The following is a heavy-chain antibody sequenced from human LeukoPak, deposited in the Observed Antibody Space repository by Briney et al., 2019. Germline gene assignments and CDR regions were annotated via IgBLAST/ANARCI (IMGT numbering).Heavy chain of an antibody. CDR2: INHSGST. Sequence: SETLSLTCAVYGGSYSGYFWSWIRQPPGKGLEWIGEINHSGSTNYNPSLKSRVTISLDTSKNQFSLKLSSVTAADTAVYYCARGRPHYGAGSYYNYWAQGTLAPVSS. D-gene: IGHD3-10*01. V-gene: IGHV4-34*01. CDR1: GGSYSGYF. J-gene: IGHJ4*02. CDR3: ARGRPHYGAGSYYNY.